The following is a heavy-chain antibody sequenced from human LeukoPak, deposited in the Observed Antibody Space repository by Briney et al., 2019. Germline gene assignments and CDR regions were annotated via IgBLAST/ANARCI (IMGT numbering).Heavy chain of an antibody. V-gene: IGHV1-18*01. CDR3: ARQSAIAVAAAGY. Sequence: ASVKVSCKASRYTFTSYDFNWVRQAPGQGLEWMGWISAYNGNTNYAQKLQDRVTMTTDTSTSTAYMELRSLRSDDTAVYYCARQSAIAVAAAGYWGQGTLVTVSS. CDR2: ISAYNGNT. D-gene: IGHD6-19*01. CDR1: RYTFTSYD. J-gene: IGHJ4*02.